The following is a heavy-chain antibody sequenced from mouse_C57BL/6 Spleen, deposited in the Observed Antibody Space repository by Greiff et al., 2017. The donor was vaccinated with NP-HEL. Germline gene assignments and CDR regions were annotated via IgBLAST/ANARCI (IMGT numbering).Heavy chain of an antibody. V-gene: IGHV1-61*01. Sequence: QVQLQQPGAELVRPGSSVKLSCKASGYTFTSYWMDWVKQRPGQGLEWIGNIYPSDSETHYNQKFKDKATLTVDKSSSTAYMQLSSLTSEDSAVYYCARRGDEGYFDVWGTGTTVTVSS. CDR2: IYPSDSET. CDR3: ARRGDEGYFDV. J-gene: IGHJ1*03. CDR1: GYTFTSYW.